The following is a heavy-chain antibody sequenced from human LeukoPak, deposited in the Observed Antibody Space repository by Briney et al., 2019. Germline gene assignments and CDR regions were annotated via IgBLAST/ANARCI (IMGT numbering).Heavy chain of an antibody. D-gene: IGHD3-16*02. CDR1: GASINTSDYY. J-gene: IGHJ4*02. CDR3: ARGPNYVWGSYRYFDY. Sequence: SETLSLTCTVSGASINTSDYYWSWIRQPPGKGLEWIGYIYYSGSTHYNPSLKSRVTILVDTSKNQFSLKLSSVTAADTAVYYCARGPNYVWGSYRYFDYWGQGTPVAVSS. CDR2: IYYSGST. V-gene: IGHV4-30-4*01.